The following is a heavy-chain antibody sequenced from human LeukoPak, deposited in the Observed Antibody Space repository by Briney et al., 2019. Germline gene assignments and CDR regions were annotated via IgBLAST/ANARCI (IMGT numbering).Heavy chain of an antibody. D-gene: IGHD4-11*01. J-gene: IGHJ6*02. CDR3: ARCRGNYALGTCYGMDV. V-gene: IGHV1-69*04. Sequence: ASVKVSCTASGGTFSSYAISWVRQAPGQGLEWMGRIIPILGIANYAQKFQGRVTITADKSTSTAYMELSSLRSEDTAVYYCARCRGNYALGTCYGMDVWGQGTTVTVS. CDR1: GGTFSSYA. CDR2: IIPILGIA.